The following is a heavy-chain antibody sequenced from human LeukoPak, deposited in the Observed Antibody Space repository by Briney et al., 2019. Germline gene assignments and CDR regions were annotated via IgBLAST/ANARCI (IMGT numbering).Heavy chain of an antibody. CDR3: VKRSYCSSTSCSFDY. D-gene: IGHD2-2*01. V-gene: IGHV3-64D*06. Sequence: GGSLRLSCSASGFTFSSYAMHWVRQAPGKGLEYVSAISSNGGSTYYADSVKGRFTISRDNSKNTLYLQMSSLRAEDTAVYYCVKRSYCSSTSCSFDYRGQGTLVTVSS. CDR2: ISSNGGST. J-gene: IGHJ4*02. CDR1: GFTFSSYA.